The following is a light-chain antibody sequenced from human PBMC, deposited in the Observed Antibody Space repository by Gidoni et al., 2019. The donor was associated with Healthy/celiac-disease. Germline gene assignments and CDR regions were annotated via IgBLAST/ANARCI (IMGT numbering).Light chain of an antibody. CDR1: QSVSSN. CDR3: QQYNNWPPLT. V-gene: IGKV3-15*01. J-gene: IGKJ4*01. CDR2: GAS. Sequence: EIVMTQYPATLSVSPGERATLSCRASQSVSSNLALYQQKPGQAPRLLIYGASTRATGITARCSGSGSGTEFTLTISSLQSEDFAVYYCQQYNNWPPLTFGGGTKVEIK.